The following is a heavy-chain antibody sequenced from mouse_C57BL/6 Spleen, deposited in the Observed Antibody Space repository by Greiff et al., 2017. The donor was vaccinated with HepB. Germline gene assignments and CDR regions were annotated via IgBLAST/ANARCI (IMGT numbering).Heavy chain of an antibody. CDR1: GYTFTDYY. Sequence: EVQLQQSGPELVKPGASVKISCKASGYTFTDYYMNWVKQSHGKSLEWIGDINPNNGGTSYNQKFKGKATLTVDKSSSTAYMELRSLTSEDSAVYYCARPFITDYYFDYWGQGTTLTVSS. V-gene: IGHV1-26*01. J-gene: IGHJ2*01. CDR2: INPNNGGT. CDR3: ARPFITDYYFDY. D-gene: IGHD1-1*01.